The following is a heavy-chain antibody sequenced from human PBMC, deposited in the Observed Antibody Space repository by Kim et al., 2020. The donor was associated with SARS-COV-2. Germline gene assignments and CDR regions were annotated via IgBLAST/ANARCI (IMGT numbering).Heavy chain of an antibody. V-gene: IGHV4-34*01. CDR3: ARLWFGELGDY. Sequence: SETLSLTCAVYGGSFSGYYWSWIRQPPGKGLEWIGEINHSGSTNYNPSLKSRVTISVDTSKNQFSLKLSSVTAADTAVYYCARLWFGELGDYWGQGTLVTVSS. J-gene: IGHJ4*02. D-gene: IGHD3-10*01. CDR2: INHSGST. CDR1: GGSFSGYY.